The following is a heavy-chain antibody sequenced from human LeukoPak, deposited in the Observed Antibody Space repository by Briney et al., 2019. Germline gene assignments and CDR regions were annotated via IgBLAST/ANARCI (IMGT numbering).Heavy chain of an antibody. Sequence: SQTLSLTCAISGDSVSSNSAAWNWIRQSPSRGLEWLGGTYYRSKWYNDYAVSVKSRITINPDTSKNQFSLQLNSVTPEDTAVYYCAREGGYSSGWYTHPDCWGQGTLVTVSS. CDR3: AREGGYSSGWYTHPDC. V-gene: IGHV6-1*01. CDR1: GDSVSSNSAA. D-gene: IGHD6-19*01. J-gene: IGHJ4*02. CDR2: TYYRSKWYN.